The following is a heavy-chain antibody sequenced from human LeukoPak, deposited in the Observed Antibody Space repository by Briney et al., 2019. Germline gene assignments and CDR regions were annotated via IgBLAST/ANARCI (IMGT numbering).Heavy chain of an antibody. J-gene: IGHJ4*02. CDR3: ARGMDTAMVTAGYYFDY. CDR1: GGSFSGYY. D-gene: IGHD5-18*01. V-gene: IGHV4-34*01. Sequence: SETLSLTCAVYGGSFSGYYWSWIRQAPGKGLEWIREINHSGSTNYNPSLKSRVTISVDTSKNQFSLKLSSVTAADTAVYYCARGMDTAMVTAGYYFDYWGQGTLVTVSS. CDR2: INHSGST.